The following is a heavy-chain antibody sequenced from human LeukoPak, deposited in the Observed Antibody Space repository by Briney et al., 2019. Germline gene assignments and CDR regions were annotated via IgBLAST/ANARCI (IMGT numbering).Heavy chain of an antibody. CDR2: ISSSSSYI. CDR1: GFTFSSYS. J-gene: IGHJ3*02. Sequence: KPGGSLRLSCAASGFTFSSYSMNWVRQAPGKGLERVSSISSSSSYIYYADSEKGRFTISRDNAKNSLYLQMNSLRAEDTAVYYCARDPGESGYSYGYVVEVGGGAFDIWGQGTMVTVSS. CDR3: ARDPGESGYSYGYVVEVGGGAFDI. D-gene: IGHD5-18*01. V-gene: IGHV3-21*01.